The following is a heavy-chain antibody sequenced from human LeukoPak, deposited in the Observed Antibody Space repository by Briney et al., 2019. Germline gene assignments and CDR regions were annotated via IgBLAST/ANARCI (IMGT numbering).Heavy chain of an antibody. CDR1: GDSVSSNSAG. D-gene: IGHD6-19*01. Sequence: SQTLSLTCALSGDSVSSNSAGWTWIRQSPSRGLEWLGRTYYRSNWYNDYAESVKRRITINPDTSKNQFSLQLNSVTPEDTAVYYCAREIAVAGPFDYWGQGTLVTVSS. V-gene: IGHV6-1*01. J-gene: IGHJ4*02. CDR3: AREIAVAGPFDY. CDR2: TYYRSNWYN.